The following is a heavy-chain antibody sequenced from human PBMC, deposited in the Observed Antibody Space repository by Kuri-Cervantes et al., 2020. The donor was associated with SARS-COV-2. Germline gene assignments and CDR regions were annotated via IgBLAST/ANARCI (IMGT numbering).Heavy chain of an antibody. CDR3: ARVVYYYDSSGQTIIRGYFDY. J-gene: IGHJ4*02. D-gene: IGHD3-22*01. V-gene: IGHV1-3*01. Sequence: ASVKVSCKASGYTFTSYAMHWVRQAPGQRLEWMGWINAGNGNTKYSQKFQGRVTITADKSTSTAYMELSSLRSEDTAVYYCARVVYYYDSSGQTIIRGYFDYWGQGTLVTVSS. CDR2: INAGNGNT. CDR1: GYTFTSYA.